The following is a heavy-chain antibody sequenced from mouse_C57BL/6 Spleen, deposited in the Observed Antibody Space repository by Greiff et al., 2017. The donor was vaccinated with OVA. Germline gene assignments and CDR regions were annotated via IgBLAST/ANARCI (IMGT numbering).Heavy chain of an antibody. Sequence: EVKVVESEGGLVQPGSSMKLSCTASGFTFSDYYMAWVRQVPEKGLEWVANINYDGSSTYYLDSLKSRFIISRDNAKNILYLQMSSLKSEDTATYYCARVGTYYFDYWGQGTTLTVSS. CDR2: INYDGSST. D-gene: IGHD1-1*01. V-gene: IGHV5-16*01. J-gene: IGHJ2*01. CDR1: GFTFSDYY. CDR3: ARVGTYYFDY.